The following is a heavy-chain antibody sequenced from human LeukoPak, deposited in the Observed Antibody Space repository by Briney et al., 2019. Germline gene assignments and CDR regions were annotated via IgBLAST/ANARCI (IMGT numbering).Heavy chain of an antibody. Sequence: KPSETLSLTCTVSGGSISSSNYYWGWIRQPPGKGLEWIGSIYYSGSTNYNPSLKSRVTISVDTSKNQFSLKLSSVTAADTAVYYCARNIQLGPKAPGYFDYWGQGTLVTVSS. CDR1: GGSISSSNYY. J-gene: IGHJ4*02. CDR3: ARNIQLGPKAPGYFDY. V-gene: IGHV4-39*07. CDR2: IYYSGST. D-gene: IGHD5-18*01.